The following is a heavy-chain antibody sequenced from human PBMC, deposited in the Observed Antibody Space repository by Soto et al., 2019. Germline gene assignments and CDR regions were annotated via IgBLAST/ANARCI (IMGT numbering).Heavy chain of an antibody. V-gene: IGHV4-31*03. CDR2: LHDSGKT. Sequence: QVQLQESGPGLVKPSQTLSLTCSVSGDSVGSGGYYWSWLRQHPGKGLEWIGYLHDSGKTYYNPTLQRRVSISLDMSKNDFSLKTSSVSAADTGIYYCARVATVLLVSPHYYMDGWGRGITVTVSS. CDR3: ARVATVLLVSPHYYMDG. CDR1: GDSVGSGGYY. J-gene: IGHJ6*03. D-gene: IGHD2-8*01.